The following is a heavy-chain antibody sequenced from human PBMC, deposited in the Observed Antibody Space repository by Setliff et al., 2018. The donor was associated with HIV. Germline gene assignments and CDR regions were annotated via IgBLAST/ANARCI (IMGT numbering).Heavy chain of an antibody. V-gene: IGHV3-7*02. Sequence: GGSLRLSCAASRFDFNNYWMSWVRQAPGKGLEWVADIKQDGSKAYYMDSVKGRFTVSRDNAKNTLYLQMNSLRAEDTAVYYCARVASGYDYGWIDPWGQGTLVTVSS. CDR3: ARVASGYDYGWIDP. D-gene: IGHD5-12*01. CDR2: IKQDGSKA. CDR1: RFDFNNYW. J-gene: IGHJ5*02.